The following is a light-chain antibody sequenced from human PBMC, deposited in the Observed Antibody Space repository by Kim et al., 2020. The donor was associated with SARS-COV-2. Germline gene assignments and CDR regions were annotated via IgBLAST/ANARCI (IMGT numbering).Light chain of an antibody. J-gene: IGKJ1*01. CDR1: QGISSA. Sequence: SASIGDRVTITCRASQGISSALAWYQQKPGKAPKLVIYGASNLESAVPSRFSGSGSGTEFTLTIASLRPDDVATYYCQQYSIYWTFGQGTKVDIK. CDR3: QQYSIYWT. CDR2: GAS. V-gene: IGKV1-13*02.